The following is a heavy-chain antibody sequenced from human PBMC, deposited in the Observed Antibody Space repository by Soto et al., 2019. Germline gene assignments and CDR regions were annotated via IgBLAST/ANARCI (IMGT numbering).Heavy chain of an antibody. CDR1: GFAFSNYW. CDR3: ARIGTGYYYMDV. CDR2: INSDGSRT. J-gene: IGHJ6*03. V-gene: IGHV3-74*03. D-gene: IGHD1-1*01. Sequence: EVQLVESGGGLVQPGGSLRLSCPASGFAFSNYWMHWVRQAPGKGLVWVSRINSDGSRTTYADSVRGRFTISRDNAKNGVYLQMNSLSAEDTAVYYCARIGTGYYYMDVWGKGTTVTVSS.